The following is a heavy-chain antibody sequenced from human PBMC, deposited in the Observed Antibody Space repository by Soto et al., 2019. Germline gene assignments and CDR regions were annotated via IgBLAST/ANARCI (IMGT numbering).Heavy chain of an antibody. Sequence: EVQLVESGGGLVKPGGSLRLSYAASGFTFSSYSMNWVRQAPGKGLEWVSSISSSSSYIYYADSVKGRFTISRDNAKNSLYLPMNSLRAEDTAVYYCARDQPGYSYGYGLGYWGQGTLVTVSS. CDR2: ISSSSSYI. CDR3: ARDQPGYSYGYGLGY. D-gene: IGHD5-18*01. J-gene: IGHJ4*02. V-gene: IGHV3-21*01. CDR1: GFTFSSYS.